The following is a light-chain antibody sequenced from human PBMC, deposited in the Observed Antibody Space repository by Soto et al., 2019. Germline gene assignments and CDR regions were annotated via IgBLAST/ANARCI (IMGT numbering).Light chain of an antibody. CDR2: GAS. CDR3: QQYGNSPPT. J-gene: IGKJ1*01. V-gene: IGKV3-20*01. Sequence: EIVLMQTPGTLSLSRGEGATLFCRASQSVSSSYLAWYQQKPGQAPRLLIYGASSRATGIPDRFSGSGSGTDFTLTISRLEPEDFAVYYCQQYGNSPPTFGQGTKVDIK. CDR1: QSVSSSY.